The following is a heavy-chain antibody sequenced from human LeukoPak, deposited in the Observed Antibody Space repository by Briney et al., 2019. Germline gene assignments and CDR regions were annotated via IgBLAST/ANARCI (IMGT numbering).Heavy chain of an antibody. Sequence: GGSLRLSCAASGFTFSTFGMHWIRQAPGKGLGWVAFIRYDGTNKQYLDSVKARFTISRDNSNNMLYLQMNSLRPGDTGVYYCAKDRAFGDYFESWGRGTLVTVSS. V-gene: IGHV3-30*02. CDR2: IRYDGTNK. D-gene: IGHD2-21*02. CDR1: GFTFSTFG. CDR3: AKDRAFGDYFES. J-gene: IGHJ5*01.